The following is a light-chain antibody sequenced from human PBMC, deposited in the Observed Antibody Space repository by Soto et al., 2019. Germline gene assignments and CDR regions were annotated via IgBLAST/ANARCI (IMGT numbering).Light chain of an antibody. J-gene: IGKJ4*01. V-gene: IGKV1-13*02. CDR1: QGISSA. CDR2: DAS. CDR3: QQTYSDIS. Sequence: AIQLTQSPSSLSASVGDRVTITCRASQGISSALAWYQQKPGKPPKLLIYDASNLETGVPSRFSGSGSGTDFSLTISGLQPEDFATYYCQQTYSDISFGGGTKV.